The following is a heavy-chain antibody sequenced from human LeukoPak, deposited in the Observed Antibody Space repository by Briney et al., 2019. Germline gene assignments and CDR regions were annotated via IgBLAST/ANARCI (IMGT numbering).Heavy chain of an antibody. V-gene: IGHV3-21*01. J-gene: IGHJ4*02. CDR2: ISSSSSYI. Sequence: PGGSLRLSCAASGSTFSSYSMNWVRQAPGKGLEWVSSISSSSSYIYYADSVKGRFTISRDNAKNSLYLQMNSLRAEDTAVYYCARDNPIAAADDYWGQGTLVTVSS. CDR1: GSTFSSYS. D-gene: IGHD6-13*01. CDR3: ARDNPIAAADDY.